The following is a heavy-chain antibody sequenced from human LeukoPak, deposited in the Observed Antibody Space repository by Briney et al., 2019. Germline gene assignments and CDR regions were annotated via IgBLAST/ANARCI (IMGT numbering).Heavy chain of an antibody. CDR1: GFTFSSYA. D-gene: IGHD5-24*01. CDR2: ISYDGSNK. V-gene: IGHV3-30*04. Sequence: GGSLRLSCAASGFTFSSYAMHWVRQAPGKGLEWVAVISYDGSNKYYADSVKGRFTISRDNSKNTLYLQMNSLRAEDTAVYYCASIRWLQLYYFDYWGQGTLVTVSS. CDR3: ASIRWLQLYYFDY. J-gene: IGHJ4*02.